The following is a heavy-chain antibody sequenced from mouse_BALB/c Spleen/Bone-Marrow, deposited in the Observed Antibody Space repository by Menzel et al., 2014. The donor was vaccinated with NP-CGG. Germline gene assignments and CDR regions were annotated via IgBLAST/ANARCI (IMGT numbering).Heavy chain of an antibody. CDR3: ARYGNYFYAMDY. D-gene: IGHD2-1*01. Sequence: EVKLVESGGGLVQPGGSRKLSCAASGFTFSSFGMHWVRQAPEKGLEWVAYISSGSSTIYYADTVKGRFTISRDNPKNTLFLRMTSLRSEDTAMYYCARYGNYFYAMDYWGQGTSVTVSS. J-gene: IGHJ4*01. CDR1: GFTFSSFG. CDR2: ISSGSSTI. V-gene: IGHV5-17*02.